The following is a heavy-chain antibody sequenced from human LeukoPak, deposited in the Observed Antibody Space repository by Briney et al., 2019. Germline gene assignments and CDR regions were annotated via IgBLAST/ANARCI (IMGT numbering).Heavy chain of an antibody. Sequence: SETLSLTCTVSGGSISSGGYYWSRIRQHPGKGLEWIGYIYYSGSTYYNPSLKSRVTISVDTSKNQFSLKLSSVTAADTAVYYCARALINNWFDPWGQGTLVTVSS. CDR3: ARALINNWFDP. CDR1: GGSISSGGYY. D-gene: IGHD3-16*01. V-gene: IGHV4-31*03. CDR2: IYYSGST. J-gene: IGHJ5*02.